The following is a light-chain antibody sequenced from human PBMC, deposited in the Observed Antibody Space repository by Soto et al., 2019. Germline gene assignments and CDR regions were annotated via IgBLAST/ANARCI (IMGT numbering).Light chain of an antibody. CDR3: SSYISITSVV. CDR1: GNDVGGYNY. J-gene: IGLJ3*02. Sequence: QSALTQPASVSGSPGQSITISCTGTGNDVGGYNYVSWYQQHPGKAPKLMISEVSNRPSGVSNRFSASKSGNTASLTISGLQAEEEADYYCSSYISITSVVFGGGTKLTVL. CDR2: EVS. V-gene: IGLV2-14*01.